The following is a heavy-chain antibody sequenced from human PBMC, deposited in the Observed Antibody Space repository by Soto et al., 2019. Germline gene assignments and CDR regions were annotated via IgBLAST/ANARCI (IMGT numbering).Heavy chain of an antibody. J-gene: IGHJ6*02. D-gene: IGHD3-10*01. Sequence: QITLKESGPALMKPTQTLTLTCAFSGFSLSTSGVGVGWVRQPPGKPLAWLALIFSNDDKRYSPSLMSRLTITKDTSKNQVVLTMTTIDPVDTATYYCSHRWGSGLFGMDVLGQGTTVTVSS. CDR3: SHRWGSGLFGMDV. V-gene: IGHV2-5*01. CDR1: GFSLSTSGVG. CDR2: IFSNDDK.